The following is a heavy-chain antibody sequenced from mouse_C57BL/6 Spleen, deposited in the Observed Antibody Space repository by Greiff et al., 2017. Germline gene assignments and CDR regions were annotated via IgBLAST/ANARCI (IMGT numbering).Heavy chain of an antibody. D-gene: IGHD1-1*01. V-gene: IGHV1-67*01. Sequence: QVQLQQSGPELVRPGVSVKISCKGSGYTFTDYAMHWVKQSPAKGLEWIGVISTYYGDASYNQQFKDKATLTVDKSSSTAYMELARLTSEDSAVYYYGSSYGGCAYWGQGTLVTVSA. J-gene: IGHJ3*01. CDR1: GYTFTDYA. CDR3: GSSYGGCAY. CDR2: ISTYYGDA.